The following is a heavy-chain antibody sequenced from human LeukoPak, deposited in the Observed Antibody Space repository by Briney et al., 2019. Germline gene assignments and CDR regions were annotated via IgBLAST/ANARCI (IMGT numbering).Heavy chain of an antibody. CDR1: GFTISSYA. D-gene: IGHD2-2*01. J-gene: IGHJ6*03. Sequence: GGSLRLSCAASGFTISSYAMSWVRQAPGKGLEWVSAISGSGDDTYYADSAKGRFTISRDNSENTLYLQMNSLRAEDTAVYYCAKSYCTTSSCYNYYYYYYMDVWGKGTTVTVSS. CDR3: AKSYCTTSSCYNYYYYYYMDV. CDR2: ISGSGDDT. V-gene: IGHV3-23*01.